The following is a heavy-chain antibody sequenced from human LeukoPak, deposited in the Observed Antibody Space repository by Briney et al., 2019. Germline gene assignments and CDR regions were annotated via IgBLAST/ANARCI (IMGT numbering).Heavy chain of an antibody. CDR3: AAGVLGYCSSTSCYPDYNWFDP. CDR1: GGSISSYY. J-gene: IGHJ5*02. CDR2: IYTRGST. V-gene: IGHV4-4*07. D-gene: IGHD2-2*01. Sequence: SETLSLTCTVSGGSISSYYWSWIRQPAGKGLEWIGRIYTRGSTNYNPSLKSRVTMSVDTSKNQFPLKLSSVTAADTAVYYCAAGVLGYCSSTSCYPDYNWFDPWGQGTLVTVSS.